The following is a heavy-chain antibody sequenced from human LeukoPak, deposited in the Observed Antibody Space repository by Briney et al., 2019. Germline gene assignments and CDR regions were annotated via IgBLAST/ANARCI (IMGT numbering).Heavy chain of an antibody. V-gene: IGHV3-33*01. Sequence: GGSLRLSCAASGFTFSSYGMHWARQAPGKGLEWVAVIWYDGSNKYYADSVKGRFTISRDNSKNTPYLQMNSLRAEDTAVYYCARDLAPYYDILTGGSGFDYWGQGTLVTDSS. CDR1: GFTFSSYG. J-gene: IGHJ4*02. CDR3: ARDLAPYYDILTGGSGFDY. CDR2: IWYDGSNK. D-gene: IGHD3-9*01.